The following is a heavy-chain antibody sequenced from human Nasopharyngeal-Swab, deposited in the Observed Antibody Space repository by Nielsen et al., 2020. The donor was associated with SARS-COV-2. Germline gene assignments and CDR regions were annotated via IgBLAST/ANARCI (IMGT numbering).Heavy chain of an antibody. D-gene: IGHD6-19*01. J-gene: IGHJ6*02. V-gene: IGHV3-11*01. CDR3: ARAGAVSGTSRSRYYYGMDV. CDR2: ISSSDSIR. Sequence: WLSQPPGKGLEWVADISSSDSIRYYADSVKGRFTISRDNAKNSLYIQKNRMRAEDTAVYYWARAGAVSGTSRSRYYYGMDVWGQGTAVTVSS.